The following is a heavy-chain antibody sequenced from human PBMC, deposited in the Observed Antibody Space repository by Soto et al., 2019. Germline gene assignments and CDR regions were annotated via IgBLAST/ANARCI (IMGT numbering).Heavy chain of an antibody. D-gene: IGHD6-19*01. CDR1: GGSISSGGYS. V-gene: IGHV4-30-2*01. Sequence: QLQLQESGSGLVKPSQTLSLTCAVSGGSISSGGYSWSWIRQPPGKGLEWIGYIYHSGSTSYNPSLQSRVTISVDSSKNEFPLKLSSVTAADTAVYYCGRVGALGAVAADYWAQGTLVTVSS. J-gene: IGHJ4*02. CDR3: GRVGALGAVAADY. CDR2: IYHSGST.